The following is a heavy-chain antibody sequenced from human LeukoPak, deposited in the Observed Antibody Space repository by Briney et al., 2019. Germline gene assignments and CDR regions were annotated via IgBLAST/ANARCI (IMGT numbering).Heavy chain of an antibody. CDR1: GGSISSGDYY. J-gene: IGHJ4*02. D-gene: IGHD3-10*01. CDR2: IYYSGST. Sequence: SETLSLTCTVSGGSISSGDYYWSWIRQPPGKGLEWIGYIYYSGSTYYNPSLKSRVTISVDTSKNQFSPKLSSVTAADTAVYYCAREVSGSYYGYWGQGTLVTVSS. V-gene: IGHV4-30-4*08. CDR3: AREVSGSYYGY.